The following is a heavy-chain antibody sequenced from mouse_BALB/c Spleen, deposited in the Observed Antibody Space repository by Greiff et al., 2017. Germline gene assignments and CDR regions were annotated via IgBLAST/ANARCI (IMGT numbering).Heavy chain of an antibody. CDR3: ASQYGNYPYYAMDY. V-gene: IGHV1-69*02. Sequence: QVQLKQPGAELVKPGAPVKLSCKASGYTFTSYWMNWVKQRPGRGLEWIGRIDPSDSETHYNQKFKDKATLTVDKSSSTAYIQLSSLTSEDSAVYYCASQYGNYPYYAMDYWGQGTSVTVSS. CDR2: IDPSDSET. J-gene: IGHJ4*01. CDR1: GYTFTSYW. D-gene: IGHD2-10*02.